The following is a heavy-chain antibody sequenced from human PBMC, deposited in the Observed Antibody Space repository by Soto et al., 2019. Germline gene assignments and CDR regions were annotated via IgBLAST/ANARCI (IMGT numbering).Heavy chain of an antibody. CDR3: TTGRGGSAYVPGAY. CDR2: IKTNIDGGAT. V-gene: IGHV3-15*07. D-gene: IGHD5-12*01. Sequence: EVQLLEPGGGLVKPGGSLRPSLAASGFSFPSAWMNWSRQIPGKGREWVGRIKTNIDGGATDYSAPVKGRFTISRDDSKDTVYLQMNSLKTEDTAVYYCTTGRGGSAYVPGAYWGQGALVTVSS. CDR1: GFSFPSAW. J-gene: IGHJ4*02.